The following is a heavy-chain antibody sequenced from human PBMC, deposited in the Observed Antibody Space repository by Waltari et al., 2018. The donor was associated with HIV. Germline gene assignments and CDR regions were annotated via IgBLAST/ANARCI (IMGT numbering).Heavy chain of an antibody. D-gene: IGHD6-19*01. V-gene: IGHV1-18*01. CDR1: GYTFTSDV. CDR2: ISAYNGNT. CDR3: ASYSSGWPYYYGMDV. J-gene: IGHJ6*02. Sequence: VQLVQSGAEVKKTGASVKVYCKASGYTFTSDVISWVRKTLGTWIKWVRRGPGQGLEWMGWISAYNGNTNYAQKLQGRVTMTTDTSTSTAYMELRSLRSDDTAVYYCASYSSGWPYYYGMDVWGQGTTVTVSS.